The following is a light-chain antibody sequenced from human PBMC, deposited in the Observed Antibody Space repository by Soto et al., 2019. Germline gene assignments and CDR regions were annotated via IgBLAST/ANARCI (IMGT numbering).Light chain of an antibody. CDR2: ESN. CDR3: GTWDGSLNGGV. CDR1: SSNIGNKY. V-gene: IGLV1-51*02. J-gene: IGLJ2*01. Sequence: QSVLTQPPSVSAALGQRVTISCSGSSSNIGNKYVSWYQQLPGSAPKLLIYESNKRPSGIPDRFSGSKSGTSATLDITGLQTGDEADYYCGTWDGSLNGGVFGGGTKLTVL.